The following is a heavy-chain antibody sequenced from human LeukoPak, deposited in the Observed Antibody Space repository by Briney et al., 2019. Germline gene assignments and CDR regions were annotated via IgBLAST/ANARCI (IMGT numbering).Heavy chain of an antibody. CDR3: ARDNYYDSRSAFDI. CDR2: IKQDGSEK. J-gene: IGHJ3*02. V-gene: IGHV3-7*04. Sequence: GGSLRLSCAASGFSFDDNAMYWVRQAPGKGLEWVANIKQDGSEKYYVDSVKGRFTISRDNAKNSLYLQMNSLRAEDTAVYYCARDNYYDSRSAFDIWGQGTMVTVSS. D-gene: IGHD3-22*01. CDR1: GFSFDDNA.